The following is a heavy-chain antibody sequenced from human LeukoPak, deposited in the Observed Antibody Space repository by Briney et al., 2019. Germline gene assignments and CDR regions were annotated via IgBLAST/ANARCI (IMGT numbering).Heavy chain of an antibody. Sequence: SETLSLTCTVSDDSISDYYRGWIRQPPGKGLEWIGHIYYTGTTDYNPSLKGRVSISLDTSKNQFSLKLSSVTAADTAVYFCARDLGAYGSGSYYGFWGQGSLVAVSS. V-gene: IGHV4-59*01. CDR1: DDSISDYY. J-gene: IGHJ4*02. CDR2: IYYTGTT. CDR3: ARDLGAYGSGSYYGF. D-gene: IGHD3-10*01.